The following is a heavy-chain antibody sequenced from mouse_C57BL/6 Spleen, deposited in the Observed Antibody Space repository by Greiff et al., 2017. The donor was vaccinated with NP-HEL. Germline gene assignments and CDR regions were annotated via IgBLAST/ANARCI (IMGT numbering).Heavy chain of an antibody. J-gene: IGHJ2*01. CDR3: ARRVYYGSSLFDY. CDR2: INPGSGGT. V-gene: IGHV1-54*01. Sequence: VQLQQSGAELVRPGTSVKVSCKASGYAFTNYLIEWVKQRPGPGLEWIGVINPGSGGTNYNEKFKGKATLTADKSSSTAYMQLSSLTSEDSAVYFCARRVYYGSSLFDYWGQGTTLTVSS. CDR1: GYAFTNYL. D-gene: IGHD1-1*01.